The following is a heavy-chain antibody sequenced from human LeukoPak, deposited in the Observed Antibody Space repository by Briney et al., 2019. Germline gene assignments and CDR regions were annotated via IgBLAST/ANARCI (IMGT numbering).Heavy chain of an antibody. CDR1: VFTFISYG. CDR2: RRYDGINK. J-gene: IGHJ5*01. V-gene: IGHV3-30*02. Sequence: GGSLSLSCAASVFTFISYGMHWAGPAPGKGLEWVAFRRYDGINKYYADSVKGRFTISRDKSKNTLYLQMNSLRAEDTAVYYCAKGVREIPMVRSDPSWFDPWGQGTLVTVSS. D-gene: IGHD3-10*01. CDR3: AKGVREIPMVRSDPSWFDP.